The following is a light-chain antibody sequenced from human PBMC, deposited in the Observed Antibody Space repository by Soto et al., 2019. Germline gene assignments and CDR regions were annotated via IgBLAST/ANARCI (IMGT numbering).Light chain of an antibody. J-gene: IGKJ4*01. CDR1: QSVNSF. CDR3: QKRAKWPLT. CDR2: DTS. Sequence: EIVLTQSPVTLSLSPGERATLSCRASQSVNSFLAWYQQKPGQAPRLLIYDTSKRATGIPARFSGSGSGTDFTLTISSLEPEDFAIYYCQKRAKWPLTFGGGTKVEIK. V-gene: IGKV3-11*01.